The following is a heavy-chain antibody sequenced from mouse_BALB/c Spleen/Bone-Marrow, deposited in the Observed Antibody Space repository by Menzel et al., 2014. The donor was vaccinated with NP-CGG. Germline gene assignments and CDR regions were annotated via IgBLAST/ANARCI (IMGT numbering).Heavy chain of an antibody. Sequence: EVQLQQSGPGLVKPSQSLSLTCTVTGYSITSDYAWNWIRQLPGNKLEWMGYISYSGSTSYNPSLKSRISITRDTSKNQFFLQLNSVTTEDTATYYCARRDYDDYAMDYWGQGTSVTVSS. CDR1: GYSITSDYA. CDR3: ARRDYDDYAMDY. J-gene: IGHJ4*01. CDR2: ISYSGST. D-gene: IGHD2-4*01. V-gene: IGHV3-2*02.